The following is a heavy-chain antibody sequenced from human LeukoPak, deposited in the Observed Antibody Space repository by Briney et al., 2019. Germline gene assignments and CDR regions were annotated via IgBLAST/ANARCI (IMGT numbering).Heavy chain of an antibody. D-gene: IGHD5-12*01. J-gene: IGHJ4*01. CDR3: ARGATGLRDLPIFAY. V-gene: IGHV4-38-2*01. CDR2: IYHSGSI. CDR1: VYSISSGYY. Sequence: SETLSLTCAVSVYSISSGYYWGWIGQPPGKGLEWIGSIYHSGSIYYNPSLKSRVTISVDTSKNQFSLKLRSVTAPDTAVFSCARGATGLRDLPIFAYWGHGTLVTVSS.